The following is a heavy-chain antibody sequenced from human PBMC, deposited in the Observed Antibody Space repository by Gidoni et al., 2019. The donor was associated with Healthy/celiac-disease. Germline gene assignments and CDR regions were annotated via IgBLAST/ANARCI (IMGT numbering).Heavy chain of an antibody. V-gene: IGHV3-21*01. Sequence: EVQLVESGGGLVKPGGSLRLSCAASGFTFSSYSMNWVRQAPGKGLEWVSSISSSSSYIYYADSVKGRFTISRDNAKNSLYLQMNSLRAEDTAVYYCARAEDIVVVPAASYYYYYYGMDVWGQGTTVTVSS. J-gene: IGHJ6*02. CDR3: ARAEDIVVVPAASYYYYYYGMDV. CDR1: GFTFSSYS. D-gene: IGHD2-2*01. CDR2: ISSSSSYI.